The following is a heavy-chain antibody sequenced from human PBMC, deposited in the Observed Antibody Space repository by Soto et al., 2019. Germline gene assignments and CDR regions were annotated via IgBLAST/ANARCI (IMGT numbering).Heavy chain of an antibody. D-gene: IGHD2-15*01. CDR1: GFTFSSYW. J-gene: IGHJ6*02. CDR2: IKQDGSEK. V-gene: IGHV3-7*01. Sequence: EVQLVESGGGLVQPGGSLRLSCAASGFTFSSYWMSWVRQAPGKGLEWVANIKQDGSEKYYVDSVKGRFTISRDNAKNSVYLQMNSLRAEDTTVYYCARAPSIVVVVAAPRPRLVDYCGMDVGGQGTTVTVSS. CDR3: ARAPSIVVVVAAPRPRLVDYCGMDV.